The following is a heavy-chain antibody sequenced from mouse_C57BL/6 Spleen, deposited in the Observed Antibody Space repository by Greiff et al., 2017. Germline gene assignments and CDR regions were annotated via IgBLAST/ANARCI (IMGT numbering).Heavy chain of an antibody. V-gene: IGHV5-6*01. D-gene: IGHD2-3*01. CDR3: ARSFYDGYYDY. Sequence: EVMLVESGGDLVKPGGSLKLSCAASGFTFSSYGMSWVRQTPDKRLEWVATISSGGSYTYYPDSVKGRFTISRDNAKNTLYLQMSSLKSEDTAMYYCARSFYDGYYDYWGQGTTLTVSS. CDR1: GFTFSSYG. J-gene: IGHJ2*01. CDR2: ISSGGSYT.